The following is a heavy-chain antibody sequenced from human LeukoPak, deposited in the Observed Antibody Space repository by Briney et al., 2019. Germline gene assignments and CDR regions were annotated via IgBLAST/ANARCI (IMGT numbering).Heavy chain of an antibody. CDR2: INPNSGGT. V-gene: IGHV1-2*02. CDR1: GYTFTGYY. Sequence: GASVKVSCKASGYTFTGYYMHWVRQAPGQGLEWMGWINPNSGGTNYAQKFQGRVTMIRDTSISTAYMELSRLRSDDTAVYYCARGDPGTEYYFDYWGQGTLVTVSS. D-gene: IGHD3-10*01. CDR3: ARGDPGTEYYFDY. J-gene: IGHJ4*02.